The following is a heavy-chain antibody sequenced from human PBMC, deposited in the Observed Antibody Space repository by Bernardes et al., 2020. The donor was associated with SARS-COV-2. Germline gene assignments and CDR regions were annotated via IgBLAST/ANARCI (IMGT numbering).Heavy chain of an antibody. J-gene: IGHJ4*02. V-gene: IGHV4-39*01. CDR3: AIRLVAAAAIWNY. CDR2: IYYSGST. Sequence: SETLSLTCTVSGGSISSSSYYWGWIRQPPGKGLEWIGSIYYSGSTYYNPSLKSRVTISVDTPKNQFSLKLTSVTAADTASYYCAIRLVAAAAIWNYWGQGTLVAVSS. CDR1: GGSISSSSYY. D-gene: IGHD2-2*01.